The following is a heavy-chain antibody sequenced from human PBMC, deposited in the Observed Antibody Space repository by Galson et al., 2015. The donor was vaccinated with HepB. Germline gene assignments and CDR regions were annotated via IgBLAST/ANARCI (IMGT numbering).Heavy chain of an antibody. CDR1: GFTFSAYW. V-gene: IGHV3-7*01. CDR3: ARVNGAWNY. Sequence: SLRLSCAASGFTFSAYWMSWVRQAPGKGLEWVPNIKEDGSEKKYVDFVKGRFTISRDNAKNSLYLQMNSLRAEDTAVYYCARVNGAWNYWGQGTLVTVSS. D-gene: IGHD2-8*01. J-gene: IGHJ4*02. CDR2: IKEDGSEK.